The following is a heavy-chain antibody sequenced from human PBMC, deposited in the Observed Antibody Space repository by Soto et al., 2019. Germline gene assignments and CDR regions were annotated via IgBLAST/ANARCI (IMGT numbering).Heavy chain of an antibody. J-gene: IGHJ1*01. Sequence: PLETLSLTCAVYGGSFSSYYWSWIRQPPGKGLEWIGEINHSGSTNYNPSLKSRVTISMDTSKNQFSLRLTSVTAADTAVYYCARDTSSTSLRAEYFQFWGQGTQVTVSS. CDR3: ARDTSSTSLRAEYFQF. D-gene: IGHD6-13*01. V-gene: IGHV4-34*01. CDR2: INHSGST. CDR1: GGSFSSYY.